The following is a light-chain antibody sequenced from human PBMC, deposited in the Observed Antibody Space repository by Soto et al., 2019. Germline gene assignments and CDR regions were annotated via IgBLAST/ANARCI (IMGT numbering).Light chain of an antibody. J-gene: IGLJ1*01. CDR3: SSYTTSRRV. Sequence: QSVLTQPASVSGSPGQSITISCTGTSSDVGGYNYVSWYQQHPGKAPTLMIYEVSKRPSGVSNRCSGSKSGNTASLTISGLQAQDQDTSYCSSYTTSRRVFGTGTKVTVL. V-gene: IGLV2-14*01. CDR2: EVS. CDR1: SSDVGGYNY.